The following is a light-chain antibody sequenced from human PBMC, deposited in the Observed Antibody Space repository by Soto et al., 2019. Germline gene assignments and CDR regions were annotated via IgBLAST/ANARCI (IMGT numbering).Light chain of an antibody. CDR1: SGHRSYA. Sequence: QLVLTQSPSASASLGASVKLTCTLSSGHRSYAIAWHQQQPEKGPRYLMKLNSDGSHSKGDGIPDRFSGSSSGAERYLTISSLQSEDEADYYCQTWGTGIHGVFGGGTKVSVL. J-gene: IGLJ2*01. V-gene: IGLV4-69*01. CDR3: QTWGTGIHGV. CDR2: LNSDGSH.